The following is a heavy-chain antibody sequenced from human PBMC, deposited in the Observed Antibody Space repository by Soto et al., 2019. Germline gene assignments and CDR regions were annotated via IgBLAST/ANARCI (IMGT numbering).Heavy chain of an antibody. D-gene: IGHD3-10*01. CDR2: IYHSGST. CDR1: GGSISSSNW. Sequence: QVQLQESGPGLVKPSGTLSLTCAVSGGSISSSNWWSWVRQPPGKGLEWIGEIYHSGSTNYNPSLKSRVTISVDMSKNQFSLKLSSVTAADTAVYYCARDVLLWIGEHHYGMDVWGQGTTVTVSS. J-gene: IGHJ6*02. V-gene: IGHV4-4*02. CDR3: ARDVLLWIGEHHYGMDV.